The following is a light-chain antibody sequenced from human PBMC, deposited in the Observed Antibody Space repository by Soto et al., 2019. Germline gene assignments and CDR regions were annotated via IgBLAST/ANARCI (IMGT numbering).Light chain of an antibody. CDR1: QSLVSSDGNTY. CDR2: KVS. V-gene: IGKV2-30*01. CDR3: MQGRHWPPIT. J-gene: IGKJ5*01. Sequence: DLVLTQSPLSLSVTLGQPASISCRSSQSLVSSDGNTYLNWFQQRPGQSPRRLIFKVSDRDSGVPDRFSGSGSGTDFTLRISRVEAEDVGVYYCMQGRHWPPITFGQGTRLEIK.